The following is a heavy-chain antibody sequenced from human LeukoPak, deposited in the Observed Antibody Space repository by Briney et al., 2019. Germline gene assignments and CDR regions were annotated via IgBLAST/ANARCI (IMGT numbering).Heavy chain of an antibody. CDR1: GFTFSSYA. D-gene: IGHD6-6*01. V-gene: IGHV3-23*01. CDR2: ISGSGGST. Sequence: PGGSLRLSCAASGFTFSSYAMSWVRQAPGKGLEGVSAISGSGGSTYYAASVKGRFTISRDNSKNTLYLQMNSLRAEDTAVYYCAKDPGISSSSWEVDYWGQGTLVTVSS. J-gene: IGHJ4*02. CDR3: AKDPGISSSSWEVDY.